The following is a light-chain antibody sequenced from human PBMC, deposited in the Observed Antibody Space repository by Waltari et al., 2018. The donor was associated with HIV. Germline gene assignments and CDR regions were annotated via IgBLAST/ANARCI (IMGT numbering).Light chain of an antibody. J-gene: IGKJ1*01. CDR3: QQSYSTPRT. CDR2: SAS. CDR1: QNITSQ. Sequence: DIRMTQSPSSLSASVGDRVTIACRPSQNITSQLSWYQQKSGKAPHLLIYSASNLQSGVPSRFSGSGSGTDFTLSIATLQPEDVATYYCQQSYSTPRTFGQGTRVEI. V-gene: IGKV1-39*01.